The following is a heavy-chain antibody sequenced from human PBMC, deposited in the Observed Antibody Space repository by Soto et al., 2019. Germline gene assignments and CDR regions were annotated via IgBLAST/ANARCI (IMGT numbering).Heavy chain of an antibody. Sequence: GGSPRLSCAACGFTFCSYSMSWVRQDPGKGLEWVSVIYSGGSTYYADSVKGRFTISRDNSKNTLYLQMNSLRAEDTAVYYCAREPSYYYGSGSYYNYTVDYWGQGTLVTVSS. V-gene: IGHV3-66*01. CDR1: GFTFCSYS. CDR2: IYSGGST. CDR3: AREPSYYYGSGSYYNYTVDY. D-gene: IGHD3-10*01. J-gene: IGHJ4*02.